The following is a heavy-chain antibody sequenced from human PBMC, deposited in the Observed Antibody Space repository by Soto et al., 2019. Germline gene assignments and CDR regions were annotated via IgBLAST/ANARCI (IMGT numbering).Heavy chain of an antibody. CDR1: GGTFSSYA. CDR3: ARVYSSSWGYYYYSYGMDV. J-gene: IGHJ6*02. V-gene: IGHV1-69*06. D-gene: IGHD6-13*01. CDR2: VIPIFGTA. Sequence: QVQLVQSGAEVKKPGSSVKVSCKASGGTFSSYAISWVRQAPGQGLEWMGGVIPIFGTANYAQKFQGRVTLSAHKSTSTAYKELSSLRSEDTAVYYCARVYSSSWGYYYYSYGMDVWRQGPTVTVSS.